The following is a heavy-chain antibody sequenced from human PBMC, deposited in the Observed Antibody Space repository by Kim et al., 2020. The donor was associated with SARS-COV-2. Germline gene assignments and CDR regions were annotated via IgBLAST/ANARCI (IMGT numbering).Heavy chain of an antibody. CDR2: ISSISSYI. CDR1: GFTFSSYS. J-gene: IGHJ3*02. V-gene: IGHV3-21*01. D-gene: IGHD2-2*01. Sequence: GGSQRLSCAASGFTFSSYSMNWVRQAPGKGLEWVSSISSISSYIYYADSVKGRFTISRDNAKNSLYLQMNSLRAEDTAVYYCARAPTLGYCSSTSCPDAFDIWGQGTMVTVSS. CDR3: ARAPTLGYCSSTSCPDAFDI.